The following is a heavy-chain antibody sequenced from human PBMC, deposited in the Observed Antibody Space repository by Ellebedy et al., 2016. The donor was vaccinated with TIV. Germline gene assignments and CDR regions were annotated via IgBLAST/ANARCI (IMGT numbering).Heavy chain of an antibody. V-gene: IGHV3-74*01. Sequence: GASLKISCAASGFTFSGSWMHWVRQAPGRGLVWVSRISNDGSSKSYADFVKGRFTISRDNAKNTLYLQMTSLRAEETEAYYCTPWGLGGYWGQGTLVTVPS. J-gene: IGHJ4*02. CDR3: TPWGLGGY. CDR1: GFTFSGSW. D-gene: IGHD2-21*01. CDR2: ISNDGSSK.